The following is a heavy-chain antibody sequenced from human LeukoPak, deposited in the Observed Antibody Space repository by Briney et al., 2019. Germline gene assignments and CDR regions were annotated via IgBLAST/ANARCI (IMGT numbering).Heavy chain of an antibody. CDR1: GFTFSVYY. J-gene: IGHJ6*03. CDR2: ISSSGSTI. Sequence: GGSLRLSCAASGFTFSVYYMSWIRQAPGKGLEWVSYISSSGSTIHYADSVKGRFTISRDNAKNSLYLQMNSLRAEDTAVYYCARDGSPYYYYYMDVWGKGTTVTVSS. CDR3: ARDGSPYYYYYMDV. V-gene: IGHV3-11*01.